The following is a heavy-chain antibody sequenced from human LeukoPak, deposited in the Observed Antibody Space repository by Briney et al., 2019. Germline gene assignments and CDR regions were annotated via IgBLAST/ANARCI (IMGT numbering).Heavy chain of an antibody. J-gene: IGHJ4*02. Sequence: PSETLSLTCTVSGDSISSSSDYWSWIRQPPGKGLEWIGYIYHSGSTYYNPSLKSRVTISVDRSKNQFSLKLSSVTAADTAVYYCAREAGGPFDYWGQGTLVTVSS. V-gene: IGHV4-30-2*01. D-gene: IGHD2-8*02. CDR1: GDSISSSSDY. CDR3: AREAGGPFDY. CDR2: IYHSGST.